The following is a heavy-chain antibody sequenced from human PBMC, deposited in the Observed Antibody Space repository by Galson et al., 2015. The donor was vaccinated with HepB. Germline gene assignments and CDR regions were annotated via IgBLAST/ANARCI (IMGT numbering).Heavy chain of an antibody. CDR2: ISAYNGNT. CDR1: GYTFTSYG. D-gene: IGHD5-12*01. Sequence: SVKVSCKASGYTFTSYGISWVRQAPGQGLEWMGWISAYNGNTNYAQKLQGRVTMTTDTSTSTAYMELRSLRSDDTAVYYCAREIVADAYYYGMDVWGQGTTATVSS. V-gene: IGHV1-18*01. CDR3: AREIVADAYYYGMDV. J-gene: IGHJ6*02.